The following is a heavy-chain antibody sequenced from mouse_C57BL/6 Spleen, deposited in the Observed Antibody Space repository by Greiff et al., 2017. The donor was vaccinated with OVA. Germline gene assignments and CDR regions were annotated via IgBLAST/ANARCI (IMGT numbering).Heavy chain of an antibody. CDR2: IYPGSGST. CDR3: ARHDVYYDYYAMDY. CDR1: GYTFTSYW. Sequence: VQLQQPGAELVKPGASVKMSCKASGYTFTSYWITWVKQRPGQGLEWIGDIYPGSGSTNYNEKFKSKATLTVDTSSSTAYMQLSSLTSEDSAVYYCARHDVYYDYYAMDYWGQGTSVTVSS. J-gene: IGHJ4*01. D-gene: IGHD2-3*01. V-gene: IGHV1-55*01.